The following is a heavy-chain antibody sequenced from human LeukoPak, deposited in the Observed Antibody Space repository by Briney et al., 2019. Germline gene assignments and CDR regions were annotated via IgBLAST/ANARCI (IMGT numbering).Heavy chain of an antibody. V-gene: IGHV4-39*07. J-gene: IGHJ4*02. D-gene: IGHD1-26*01. CDR1: GGSISSSSYY. CDR2: IYYSGST. Sequence: SETLSLTCTVSGGSISSSSYYWGWIRQPSGKGLEWIGSIYYSGSTYYNPSLKSRVTISVDTSKNQFSLKLSSVTAADTAVYYCARKAYSGSYFDYWGQGTLVTVSS. CDR3: ARKAYSGSYFDY.